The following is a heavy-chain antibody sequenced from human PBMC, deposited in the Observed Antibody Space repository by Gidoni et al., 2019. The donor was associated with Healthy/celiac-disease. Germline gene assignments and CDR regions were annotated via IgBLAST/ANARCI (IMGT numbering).Heavy chain of an antibody. D-gene: IGHD4-17*01. CDR3: ARDTDGDPDY. V-gene: IGHV3-30*04. Sequence: QVQLVESGGGVVQPGRSLRLSCAASGFTFSSYAMHWVRQAPGKGLEWVAVISYDGSNKYYADSVKGRFTISRDNSKNTLYLQMNSLRAEDTAVYYCARDTDGDPDYWGQGTLVTVSS. J-gene: IGHJ4*02. CDR2: ISYDGSNK. CDR1: GFTFSSYA.